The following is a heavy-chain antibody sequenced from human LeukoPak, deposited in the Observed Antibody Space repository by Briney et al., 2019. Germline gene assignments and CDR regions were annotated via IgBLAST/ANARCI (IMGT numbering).Heavy chain of an antibody. V-gene: IGHV4-39*07. CDR1: GGSISSSSYY. Sequence: SETLSLTFTVSGGSISSSSYYWGWIRQPPGKGLEWIGSIYYSGSTYYNPSLKSRVTISVDTSKNQFSLKLSSVTAADTAVYYCARALGFGELALRYWGQGTLVTVSS. D-gene: IGHD3-10*01. CDR2: IYYSGST. J-gene: IGHJ4*02. CDR3: ARALGFGELALRY.